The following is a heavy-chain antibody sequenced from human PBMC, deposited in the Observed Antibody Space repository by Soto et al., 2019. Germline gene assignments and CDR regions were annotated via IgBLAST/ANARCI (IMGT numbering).Heavy chain of an antibody. V-gene: IGHV4-39*01. D-gene: IGHD3-22*01. Sequence: SETRSLTCTVSGGSISNSRYYWAWIRQPPGKGLEWIGSIYHTGNTYYNPSLRSRVTISVDTSKNQFSLKLTSVTAADTAVYYCARDYYDSSDYTTNWFDPWGQGTLVTVS. CDR1: GGSISNSRYY. CDR2: IYHTGNT. CDR3: ARDYYDSSDYTTNWFDP. J-gene: IGHJ5*02.